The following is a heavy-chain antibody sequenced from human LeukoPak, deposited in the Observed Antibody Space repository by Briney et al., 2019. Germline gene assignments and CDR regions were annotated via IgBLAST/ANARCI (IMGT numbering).Heavy chain of an antibody. D-gene: IGHD6-6*01. CDR1: GFTFSSYS. J-gene: IGHJ5*02. CDR2: ISSSSSYI. CDR3: ARGHIAARLDP. Sequence: GGSLRPSCAASGFTFSSYSMNWVRQAPGKGLEWVSSISSSSSYIYYADSVKGRFTISRDNAKNSLYLQMNSLRAEDTAVYYCARGHIAARLDPWGQGTLVTVSS. V-gene: IGHV3-21*01.